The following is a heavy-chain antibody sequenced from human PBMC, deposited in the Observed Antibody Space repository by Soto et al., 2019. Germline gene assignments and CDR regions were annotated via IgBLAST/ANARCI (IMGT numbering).Heavy chain of an antibody. Sequence: PSETLSLTCIVSGASISTGGYSWSWIRQPPGKGPEWIGYIYESGRTYYKPSLKSRASISMDKSRNQFSVRLTSVTAADTAVYFCARGDRYGGSFSDYFDPWGQGALVTVSS. V-gene: IGHV4-30-2*01. CDR2: IYESGRT. CDR3: ARGDRYGGSFSDYFDP. D-gene: IGHD1-26*01. J-gene: IGHJ5*02. CDR1: GASISTGGYS.